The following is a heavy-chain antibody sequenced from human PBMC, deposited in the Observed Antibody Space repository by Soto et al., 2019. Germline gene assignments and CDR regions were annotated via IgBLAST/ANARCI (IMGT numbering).Heavy chain of an antibody. CDR1: GGTFSSYT. J-gene: IGHJ4*02. CDR2: IIPILGIA. V-gene: IGHV1-69*08. Sequence: QVQLVQSGAEVKKPGSSVKVSCKASGGTFSSYTISWVRQAPGQGLEWMGRIIPILGIANYAQKFQGRVTITADKSTSXAYMELSSLRSEDTAVYYCAREVDPYYYGSGSYGYWGQGTLVTVSS. D-gene: IGHD3-10*01. CDR3: AREVDPYYYGSGSYGY.